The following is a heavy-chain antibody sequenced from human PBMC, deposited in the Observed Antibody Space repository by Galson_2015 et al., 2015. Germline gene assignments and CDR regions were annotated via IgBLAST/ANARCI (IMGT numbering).Heavy chain of an antibody. CDR3: AKDGTDTRRLADYFDY. Sequence: SLRLSCAASGFTFSPFGMHWVRQAPGKGLEWVAIISYDGANRYYADSVKGRFTISKDNSKNTLYLQMNSLGAEDTAVYYCAKDGTDTRRLADYFDYWGQGTRVTVSS. V-gene: IGHV3-30*18. CDR1: GFTFSPFG. D-gene: IGHD1-14*01. J-gene: IGHJ4*02. CDR2: ISYDGANR.